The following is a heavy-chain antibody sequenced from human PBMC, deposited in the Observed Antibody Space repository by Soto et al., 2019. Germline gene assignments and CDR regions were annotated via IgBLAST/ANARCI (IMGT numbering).Heavy chain of an antibody. D-gene: IGHD3-3*01. J-gene: IGHJ3*02. CDR1: GGSISSYY. CDR2: IYYSGST. Sequence: SETLSLTCTVSGGSISSYYWSWIRQPPGKGLEWIGYIYYSGSTNYNPSLKSRVTISVDTSKNQFSLKLSSVTAADTAVYYCARVSEWGKPLDAFDIWGQGTMVTVSS. CDR3: ARVSEWGKPLDAFDI. V-gene: IGHV4-59*01.